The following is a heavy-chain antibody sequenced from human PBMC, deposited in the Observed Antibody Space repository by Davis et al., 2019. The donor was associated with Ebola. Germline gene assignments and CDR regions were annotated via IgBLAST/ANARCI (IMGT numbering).Heavy chain of an antibody. CDR3: ARDLYYYDSSGYYHDAFDI. CDR1: GFTFSTYT. D-gene: IGHD3-22*01. V-gene: IGHV3-21*01. CDR2: ISSSSSYI. Sequence: GGSLRLSCAASGFTFSTYTMIWVRQAPGKGLEWVSSISSSSSYIYYADSVKGRFTISRDNAKNSLYLQMNSLRAEDTAVYYCARDLYYYDSSGYYHDAFDIWGQGTMVTVSS. J-gene: IGHJ3*02.